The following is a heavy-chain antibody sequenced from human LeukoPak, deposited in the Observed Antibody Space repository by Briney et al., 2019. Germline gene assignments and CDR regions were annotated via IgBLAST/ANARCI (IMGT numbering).Heavy chain of an antibody. D-gene: IGHD2-8*01. CDR3: ARVPFVVMGDTGNWFDP. V-gene: IGHV7-4-1*01. Sequence: ASVKVSCKASVYTFTSYYMYWVRQAPGQGREWMGWINTNTGSPTYAQGFSGRFVFSLDASVSTAYLQIRRLKAEDTAVYYCARVPFVVMGDTGNWFDPWGQGTLVTVSS. CDR2: INTNTGSP. CDR1: VYTFTSYY. J-gene: IGHJ5*02.